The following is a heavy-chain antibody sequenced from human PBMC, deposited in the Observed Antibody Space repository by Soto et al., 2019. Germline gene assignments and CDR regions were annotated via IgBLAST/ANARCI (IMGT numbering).Heavy chain of an antibody. J-gene: IGHJ6*02. V-gene: IGHV4-39*01. CDR1: GGSISSSSYY. CDR3: ASRGLRFLEWLSNYGMDV. Sequence: KSSETLSLTCTVSGGSISSSSYYWGWIRQPPGKGLEWIGSIYYSGSTYYNPSLKSRVTISVDTSKNQFSLKPSSVTAADTAVYYCASRGLRFLEWLSNYGMDVWGQGTTVTVSS. CDR2: IYYSGST. D-gene: IGHD3-3*01.